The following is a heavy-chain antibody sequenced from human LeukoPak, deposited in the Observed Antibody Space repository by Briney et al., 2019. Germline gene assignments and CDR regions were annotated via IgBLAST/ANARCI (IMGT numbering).Heavy chain of an antibody. D-gene: IGHD3-22*01. CDR3: TRQYYDSSGYYSN. Sequence: SGGSLRLSCTASGFTFGDYAMSWVRQAPGKGLEWVGFIRSKAHGGTTEYAASVKGRFTISRDDSKSIAYLQMNSLKTEDTAVYYCTRQYYDSSGYYSNWGQGTLVTVSS. V-gene: IGHV3-49*04. J-gene: IGHJ4*02. CDR2: IRSKAHGGTT. CDR1: GFTFGDYA.